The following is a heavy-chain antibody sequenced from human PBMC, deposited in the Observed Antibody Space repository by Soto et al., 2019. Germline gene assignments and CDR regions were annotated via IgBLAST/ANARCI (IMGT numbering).Heavy chain of an antibody. CDR1: GGSISSYY. V-gene: IGHV4-59*08. J-gene: IGHJ4*02. CDR3: ARRYGGNLDY. D-gene: IGHD1-26*01. Sequence: SETLSLTCTVSGGSISSYYLSWIRQPPGKGLEWIGYIYYSGSTNYNPSLKSRVTISVDTSKNQFSLKLSSVTATDTAVYYCARRYGGNLDYWGQGTLVTVSS. CDR2: IYYSGST.